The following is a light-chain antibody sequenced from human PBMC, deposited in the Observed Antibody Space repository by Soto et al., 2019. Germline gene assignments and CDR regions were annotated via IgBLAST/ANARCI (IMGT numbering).Light chain of an antibody. CDR2: WAS. Sequence: DIVMTQSPDSLAVSLGERATINCKSSQSVLDTSNNRNYLAWYQQKPGQPPKLLIYWASIRESGVPDRFSGGGSGTDFTLTISSLQAADVAVYYCQQYFHLPSYTFGQGTKLEIK. CDR3: QQYFHLPSYT. CDR1: QSVLDTSNNRNY. V-gene: IGKV4-1*01. J-gene: IGKJ2*01.